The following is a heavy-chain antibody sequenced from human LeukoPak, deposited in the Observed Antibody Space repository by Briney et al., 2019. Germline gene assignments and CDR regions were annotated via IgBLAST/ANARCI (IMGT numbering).Heavy chain of an antibody. D-gene: IGHD1-26*01. CDR2: INHSGST. CDR1: GGSFSGYY. Sequence: ASETLSLTCAVYGGSFSGYYWSWIRQPPGKGLEWIGEINHSGSTYYNPSLKSRVTISVDTSKNQFSLKLSSVTAADTAVYYCARLNTSGSRRGNLFDPWGQGSLVTVSS. CDR3: ARLNTSGSRRGNLFDP. V-gene: IGHV4-34*01. J-gene: IGHJ5*02.